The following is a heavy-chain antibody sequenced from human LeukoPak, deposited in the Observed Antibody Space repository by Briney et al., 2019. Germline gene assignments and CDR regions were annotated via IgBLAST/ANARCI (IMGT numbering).Heavy chain of an antibody. CDR2: ISYDGSNK. Sequence: GGSLRLSCAASGFTFSNYAMHWVRQAPGKGLEWVAVISYDGSNKYYADSVKGRFTISRDNSKNTLYLQMNSLRAEDTAVYYCARDVRVGIAAAGTGYYFDYWGQGTLVTASS. J-gene: IGHJ4*02. CDR3: ARDVRVGIAAAGTGYYFDY. V-gene: IGHV3-30*19. D-gene: IGHD6-13*01. CDR1: GFTFSNYA.